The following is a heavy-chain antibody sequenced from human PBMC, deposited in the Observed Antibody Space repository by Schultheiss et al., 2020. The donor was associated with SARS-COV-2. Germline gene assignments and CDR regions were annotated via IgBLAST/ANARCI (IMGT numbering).Heavy chain of an antibody. V-gene: IGHV1-2*02. J-gene: IGHJ4*02. Sequence: ASVKVSCKASGYTFTGYYMHWVRQAPGQGLEWMGWINPNSGGTNYAQKFQGRVTMTTDTSTSTAYMELRSLRSDDTAVYYCARPARVGPVAGTPHLYYWGQGTLVTVSS. CDR2: INPNSGGT. D-gene: IGHD6-19*01. CDR1: GYTFTGYY. CDR3: ARPARVGPVAGTPHLYY.